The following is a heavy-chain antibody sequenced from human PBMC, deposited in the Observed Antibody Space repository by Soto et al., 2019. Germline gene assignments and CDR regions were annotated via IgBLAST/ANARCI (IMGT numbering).Heavy chain of an antibody. Sequence: ASVEVSCKASGGTFSSYAIDWVRQAPGQGLEWMGGFDPEGSDTIYAQKFQGRVTMTSDTSTETAYMELESLTSEDTAFYYCATMGFCGPGCYSFDYWGQGTLVTVSS. V-gene: IGHV1-24*01. J-gene: IGHJ4*02. CDR3: ATMGFCGPGCYSFDY. D-gene: IGHD2-21*02. CDR2: FDPEGSDT. CDR1: GGTFSSYA.